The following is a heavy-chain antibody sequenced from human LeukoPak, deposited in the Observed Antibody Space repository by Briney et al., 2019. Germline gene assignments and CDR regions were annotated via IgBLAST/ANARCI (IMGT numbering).Heavy chain of an antibody. CDR3: ARDGGARDGYSLDY. CDR2: ISSSSSTI. D-gene: IGHD5-24*01. V-gene: IGHV3-48*01. CDR1: GFTFSSYS. Sequence: GGSLRLSCAASGFTFSSYSMNWVRQAPGKGLEWVSYISSSSSTINYADSVKGRFTISRDNAKNSLYLQMNSLRVEDTAVYYCARDGGARDGYSLDYWGQGTLVTVSS. J-gene: IGHJ4*02.